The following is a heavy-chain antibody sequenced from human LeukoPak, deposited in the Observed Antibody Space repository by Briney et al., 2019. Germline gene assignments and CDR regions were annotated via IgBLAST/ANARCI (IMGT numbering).Heavy chain of an antibody. CDR2: ISATGGDT. CDR1: GFTFSNYA. V-gene: IGHV3-23*01. J-gene: IGHJ4*02. D-gene: IGHD1-7*01. CDR3: ARDRVPGTSPKMDY. Sequence: GGSLRLSCAASGFTFSNYAMSWVRQAPGKGLEWVGVISATGGDTYYAASVKGRVTISRDNSNNTLYLQMTGLRAEDTALYYCARDRVPGTSPKMDYWRQGPLVRVSS.